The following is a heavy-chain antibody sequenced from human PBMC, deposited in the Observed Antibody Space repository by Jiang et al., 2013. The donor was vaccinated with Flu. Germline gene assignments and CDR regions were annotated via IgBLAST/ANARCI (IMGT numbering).Heavy chain of an antibody. V-gene: IGHV1-2*02. CDR3: ASRARKYYYYYGMDV. J-gene: IGHJ6*02. Sequence: NSGGTNYAQKFQGRVTMTRDTSISTAYMELSRLRSDDTAVYYCASRARKYYYYYGMDVWGQGTTVTVSS. D-gene: IGHD3-10*01. CDR2: NSGGT.